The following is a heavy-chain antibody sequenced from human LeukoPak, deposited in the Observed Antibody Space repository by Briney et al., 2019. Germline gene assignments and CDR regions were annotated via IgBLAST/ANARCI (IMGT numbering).Heavy chain of an antibody. CDR3: ARPARLYCSGGSCYAGYYGMDV. Sequence: AGGSLRLSCAASGFTFSRYGMHWVRQAPGKGLEWVAFIRYDGSNKYYADSVKGRFTISRDNSKNTLYLQMNSLRAEDTAAYYCARPARLYCSGGSCYAGYYGMDVWGQGTTVTVSS. D-gene: IGHD2-15*01. V-gene: IGHV3-30*02. CDR1: GFTFSRYG. J-gene: IGHJ6*02. CDR2: IRYDGSNK.